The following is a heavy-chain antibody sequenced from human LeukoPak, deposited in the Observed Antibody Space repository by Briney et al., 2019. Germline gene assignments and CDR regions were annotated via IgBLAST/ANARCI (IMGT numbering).Heavy chain of an antibody. J-gene: IGHJ6*02. CDR3: ARAGHYSSSWYLSQDYYGMDV. D-gene: IGHD6-13*01. CDR2: IIPILGIA. Sequence: ASVKVSCKASGGTFSSYAISWVRQAPGQGLEWMGRIIPILGIANYAQKFQGRVTITADKSTSTAYMELSSLRSEDTAVYYCARAGHYSSSWYLSQDYYGMDVWGQGTTVTVSS. CDR1: GGTFSSYA. V-gene: IGHV1-69*04.